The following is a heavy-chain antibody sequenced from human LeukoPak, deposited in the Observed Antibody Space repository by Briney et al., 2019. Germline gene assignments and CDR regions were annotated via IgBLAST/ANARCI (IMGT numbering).Heavy chain of an antibody. J-gene: IGHJ4*02. CDR1: GGSFSGYY. V-gene: IGHV4-34*01. Sequence: SETLSLTCAVYGGSFSGYYWSWIRQPPGKGLEWIGEINHSGSTNYNPSLKSRVTISVDTSKNQFSPKLSSVTAADTAVYYCARARAIDGYCSSTSCPPPFDYWGQGTLVTVSS. CDR3: ARARAIDGYCSSTSCPPPFDY. D-gene: IGHD2-2*03. CDR2: INHSGST.